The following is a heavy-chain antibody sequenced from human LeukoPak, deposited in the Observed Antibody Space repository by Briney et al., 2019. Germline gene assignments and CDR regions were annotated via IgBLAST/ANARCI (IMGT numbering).Heavy chain of an antibody. V-gene: IGHV3-64*01. CDR3: ARGRQGAKTRYFDL. J-gene: IGHJ2*01. Sequence: PGGSLRLSCAASGIIFSNYAMHWVRQGPGKELECISTISSDGGSTYYANSVKGRFTISRDNSKNTLYLQMGSLRAEDMAVYYCARGRQGAKTRYFDLWGRGTRVTVSS. D-gene: IGHD1-26*01. CDR2: ISSDGGST. CDR1: GIIFSNYA.